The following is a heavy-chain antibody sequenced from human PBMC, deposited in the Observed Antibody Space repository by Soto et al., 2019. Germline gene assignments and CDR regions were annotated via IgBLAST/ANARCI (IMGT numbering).Heavy chain of an antibody. Sequence: EVQLVASGGGLVQPGRSLRLSCAASGFSFEDYAIQWVRQAPGKGLEWVSGISWKSHNIGYADSVKGRFTISRDKAKKSLYLEMNSLRAEDTALYYCVKDFNSSALKGAFEIWGQGTMVTVS. D-gene: IGHD3-22*01. V-gene: IGHV3-9*01. CDR3: VKDFNSSALKGAFEI. CDR1: GFSFEDYA. CDR2: ISWKSHNI. J-gene: IGHJ3*02.